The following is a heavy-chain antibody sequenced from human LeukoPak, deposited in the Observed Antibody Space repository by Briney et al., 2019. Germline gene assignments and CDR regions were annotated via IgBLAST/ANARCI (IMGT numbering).Heavy chain of an antibody. Sequence: GGSLRLSCGVSGFTFSRYWMRWFRQAPGKGLEWVAVISYDGSNKYYADSVKGRFTISRDNSKNTLYLQTNSLRAEDTAVYYCAKDGRYCSGGSCYSPGNYWGQGTLVTVSS. CDR2: ISYDGSNK. V-gene: IGHV3-30*18. D-gene: IGHD2-15*01. CDR3: AKDGRYCSGGSCYSPGNY. J-gene: IGHJ4*02. CDR1: GFTFSRYW.